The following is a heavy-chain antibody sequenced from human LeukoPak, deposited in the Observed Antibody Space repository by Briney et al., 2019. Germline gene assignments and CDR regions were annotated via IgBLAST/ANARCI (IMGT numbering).Heavy chain of an antibody. V-gene: IGHV4-39*07. CDR1: GGSISTSNYY. D-gene: IGHD2-15*01. CDR3: ARDRGVCSGGSCYSEEYSEEWVYYYYMDV. J-gene: IGHJ6*03. Sequence: SETLSLTCTVSGGSISTSNYYWGWIRQPPGKGLEWIGNIFYSGSTYYGPSLKSRLTISLDTSRNQFSLKLNSVTAADTAVYYCARDRGVCSGGSCYSEEYSEEWVYYYYMDVWGKGTTVTVSS. CDR2: IFYSGST.